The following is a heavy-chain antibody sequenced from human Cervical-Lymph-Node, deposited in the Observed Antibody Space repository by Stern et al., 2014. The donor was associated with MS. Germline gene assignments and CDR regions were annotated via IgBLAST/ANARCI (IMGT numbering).Heavy chain of an antibody. CDR1: GFTFSSYS. V-gene: IGHV3-21*01. J-gene: IGHJ6*02. Sequence: EVQLEESGGGLVKPGGSLRLSCAASGFTFSSYSMNWVRQAPGKGLEWVSSISSSSSYIYYAASVKGRFTISRDNAKNSLYLQMNSLRAEDTAVYYCARDMGPLTIQLWYRAEYYYGMDVWGQGTTVTVSS. CDR3: ARDMGPLTIQLWYRAEYYYGMDV. CDR2: ISSSSSYI. D-gene: IGHD5-18*01.